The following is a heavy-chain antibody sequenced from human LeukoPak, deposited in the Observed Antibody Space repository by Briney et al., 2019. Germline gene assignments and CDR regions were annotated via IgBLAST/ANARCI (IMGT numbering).Heavy chain of an antibody. V-gene: IGHV3-30*18. Sequence: GGSLRLSCAASGFTFSSYGMHWVRQAPGKGLEWVAVISYDGSNKYYADSVKGRFTISRDNSKNTLYLQMNSLRAEDTAVYYCANYDSSGYYYYYYGMDVWGQGTTVTVSS. CDR1: GFTFSSYG. J-gene: IGHJ6*02. CDR3: ANYDSSGYYYYYYGMDV. D-gene: IGHD3-22*01. CDR2: ISYDGSNK.